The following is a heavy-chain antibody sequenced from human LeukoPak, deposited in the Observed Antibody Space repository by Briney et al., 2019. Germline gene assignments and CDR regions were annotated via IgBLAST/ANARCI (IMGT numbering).Heavy chain of an antibody. CDR2: ISGSGGST. J-gene: IGHJ6*04. CDR3: AKRRHDYGDYHQMDV. Sequence: GGSLRLSCAASGFTFSSYGMSWVRQAPGKGLEWVSAISGSGGSTYYADSVKGRFTISRDNSKNTLYLQMNSLRADDTAVYYCAKRRHDYGDYHQMDVWGKGTTVTVSS. D-gene: IGHD4-17*01. CDR1: GFTFSSYG. V-gene: IGHV3-23*01.